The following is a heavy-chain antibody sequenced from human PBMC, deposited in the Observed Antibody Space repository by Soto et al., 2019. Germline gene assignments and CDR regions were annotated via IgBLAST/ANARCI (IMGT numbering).Heavy chain of an antibody. J-gene: IGHJ6*02. Sequence: QLQLQESGPGLVKPSETLPLTCSVSGASIRSRSYSWVWIRQRPGKGLEWIGSIYYNGSSNHNPSLTSRVSLFVDTSKHQFSRRLMSLTAADPAVYDCATKEVYYYHSAIYFGMDVWGQGTTVTVSS. V-gene: IGHV4-39*01. CDR1: GASIRSRSYS. D-gene: IGHD3-10*01. CDR2: IYYNGSS. CDR3: ATKEVYYYHSAIYFGMDV.